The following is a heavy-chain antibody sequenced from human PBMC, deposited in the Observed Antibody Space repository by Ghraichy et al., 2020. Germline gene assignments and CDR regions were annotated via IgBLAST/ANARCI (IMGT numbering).Heavy chain of an antibody. CDR2: IKQDGTER. CDR3: VRGRELFDW. CDR1: GFTFTTYW. J-gene: IGHJ4*02. V-gene: IGHV3-7*03. D-gene: IGHD1-7*01. Sequence: GGSLRLSCEASGFTFTTYWMSWVRQAPGRGLEWVANIKQDGTERNYVDSVKGRFTISRDNAKNSLYLQLNSLTAEDTAVYYCVRGRELFDWWGQGTLVTVSS.